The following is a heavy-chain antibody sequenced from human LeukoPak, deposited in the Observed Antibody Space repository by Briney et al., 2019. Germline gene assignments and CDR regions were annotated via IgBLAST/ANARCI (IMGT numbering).Heavy chain of an antibody. CDR1: GFTFSSYA. D-gene: IGHD5-12*01. CDR2: ISNSGGRT. V-gene: IGHV3-23*01. J-gene: IGHJ4*02. Sequence: GGSLRLSCAASGFTFSSYAMSWVRQAPGKGLEWVSSISNSGGRTFYTDSVKGRFTISRDNSKITLYLQMDSLRAEDTAVYYCAKSYNGYESKPDYWGQGTLVTVSS. CDR3: AKSYNGYESKPDY.